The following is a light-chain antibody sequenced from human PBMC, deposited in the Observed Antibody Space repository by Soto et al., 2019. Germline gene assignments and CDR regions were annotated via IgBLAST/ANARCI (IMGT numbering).Light chain of an antibody. Sequence: DIQMTQSPSSLSASVGDRVTITCRASQEISNHLAWFQQKPGKPPKSLIYDASSLQSGVPSQFSGSGSGTDFTLTIGSLQPEDFAAYYCQQYHNYPVTFGGGTKVEIK. CDR2: DAS. J-gene: IGKJ4*01. CDR3: QQYHNYPVT. CDR1: QEISNH. V-gene: IGKV1-16*02.